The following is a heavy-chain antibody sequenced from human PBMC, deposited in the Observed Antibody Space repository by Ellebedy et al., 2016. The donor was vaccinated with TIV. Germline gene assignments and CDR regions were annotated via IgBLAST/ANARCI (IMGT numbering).Heavy chain of an antibody. CDR3: ARAKCSTSCNSPWFDP. CDR2: IYYSGST. V-gene: IGHV4-59*01. Sequence: SETLSLTCTVSGGSISSYYWSWIRQPPGKGLEWIGYIYYSGSTNYNPSLKSRVTISVDTSKNQFSLKLSSVTAADAAVYYCARAKCSTSCNSPWFDPWGQGTLVTVSS. D-gene: IGHD2-2*01. CDR1: GGSISSYY. J-gene: IGHJ5*02.